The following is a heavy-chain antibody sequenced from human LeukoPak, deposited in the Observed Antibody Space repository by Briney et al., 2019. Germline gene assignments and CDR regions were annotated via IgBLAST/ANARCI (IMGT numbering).Heavy chain of an antibody. CDR2: IYYSGST. CDR3: ARVGTAFDY. CDR1: SGSISSYY. Sequence: PSETLSLTCTVSSGSISSYYWSWIRQPPGKGLEWIGYIYYSGSTNYNPSLKSRVTISLDTSKSQSSLKLSSVTAADTAVYYCARVGTAFDYWGQGTLVTVSS. V-gene: IGHV4-59*01. J-gene: IGHJ4*02.